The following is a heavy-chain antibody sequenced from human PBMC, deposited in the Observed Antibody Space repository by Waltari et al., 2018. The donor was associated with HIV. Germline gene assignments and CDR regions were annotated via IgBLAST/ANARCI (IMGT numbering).Heavy chain of an antibody. CDR3: ARDLSPKVVAGTVFQH. V-gene: IGHV1-69*01. Sequence: QVQLVQSGAEVKKPGSSVKVSCKASGGTFSSYAISWVRQAPGQGLEWMGGIIPIFGTTNYAQKFQGRVTITADEATSTAYMELSSLRSEDTAVYYCARDLSPKVVAGTVFQHWGQGTLVTVSS. D-gene: IGHD6-19*01. CDR1: GGTFSSYA. CDR2: IIPIFGTT. J-gene: IGHJ1*01.